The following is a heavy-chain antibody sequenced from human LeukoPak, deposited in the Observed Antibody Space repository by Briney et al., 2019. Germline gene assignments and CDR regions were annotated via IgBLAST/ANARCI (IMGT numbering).Heavy chain of an antibody. D-gene: IGHD1-26*01. CDR1: GFTFSSYW. Sequence: GGSLRLSCAASGFTFSSYWMSWARQAPGKGLERVANIKQDGSEKYYVDSVKGRFTISRDNAKNSLYLQMNSLRAEDTAVYYCASSQWELLDYYGMDVWGQGTTVTVSS. CDR3: ASSQWELLDYYGMDV. CDR2: IKQDGSEK. V-gene: IGHV3-7*01. J-gene: IGHJ6*02.